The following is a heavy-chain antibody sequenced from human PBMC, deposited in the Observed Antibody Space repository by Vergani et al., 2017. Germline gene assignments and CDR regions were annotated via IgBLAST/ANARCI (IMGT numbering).Heavy chain of an antibody. J-gene: IGHJ4*02. D-gene: IGHD3-22*01. V-gene: IGHV3-49*04. Sequence: VQLVESGGGLVKPGGSLRLSCTASGFTFGDYAMSWVRQAPGKGLEWVGFIRSKAYGGTTEYAASVKGRFTISRDDSKSIAYLQMNSLKTEDTAVYYCTRAWSHYYDSSGRGSFDYWGQGTLVTVSS. CDR3: TRAWSHYYDSSGRGSFDY. CDR2: IRSKAYGGTT. CDR1: GFTFGDYA.